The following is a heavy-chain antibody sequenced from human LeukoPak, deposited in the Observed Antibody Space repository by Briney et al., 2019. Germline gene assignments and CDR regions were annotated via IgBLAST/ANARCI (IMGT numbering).Heavy chain of an antibody. CDR3: VRDNVDVIALDY. J-gene: IGHJ4*02. D-gene: IGHD2-21*01. CDR1: GGIFNNYG. Sequence: SVKVSCKASGGIFNNYGFSWVRQAPGQGLEWMGGFVPLFKTAHYAPKFQGRVTITADESTSTAYLELSSLRSEDTAVYYCVRDNVDVIALDYWGQGTLV. V-gene: IGHV1-69*13. CDR2: FVPLFKTA.